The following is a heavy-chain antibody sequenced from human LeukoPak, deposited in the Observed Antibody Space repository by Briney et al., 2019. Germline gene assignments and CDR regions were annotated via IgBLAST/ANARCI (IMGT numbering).Heavy chain of an antibody. V-gene: IGHV3-49*04. CDR2: IRSKAYGGTT. J-gene: IGHJ4*02. CDR3: TRRRSGYYCDY. CDR1: GFTFGDYA. D-gene: IGHD3-22*01. Sequence: GRSLRLSCTASGFTFGDYAMSWVRQAPGKGLEWAGFIRSKAYGGTTEYAASVKGRFTISRDDSKSIAYLQMNSLKTEDTAVYYCTRRRSGYYCDYWGQGTLVTVSS.